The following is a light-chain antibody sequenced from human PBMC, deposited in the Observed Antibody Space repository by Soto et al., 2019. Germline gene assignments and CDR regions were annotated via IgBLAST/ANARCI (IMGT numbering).Light chain of an antibody. CDR2: AAS. Sequence: EIVLTQSPGTLSLSPGERATLSCRASQSVDSSFLGWYQQKPGQSPRLLIYAASSRASGIPDRFSGSGSGTDFTLSINGLDPEDLAVYYCQQYGTVPWTFGQGTKVEI. V-gene: IGKV3-20*01. CDR3: QQYGTVPWT. CDR1: QSVDSSF. J-gene: IGKJ1*01.